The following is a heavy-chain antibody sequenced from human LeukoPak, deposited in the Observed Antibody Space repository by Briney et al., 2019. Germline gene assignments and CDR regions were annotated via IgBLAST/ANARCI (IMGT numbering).Heavy chain of an antibody. CDR1: GGSISIYY. CDR3: ARDFGSSGWYGAFDY. V-gene: IGHV4-59*01. J-gene: IGHJ4*02. Sequence: SETLSLTCTVSGGSISIYYWSWIRQPPGKGLEWIGYIHYSGSTSCNPSLKSRVTISVDTSKNQFSLKLSSVTAADTAVYYCARDFGSSGWYGAFDYWGQGTLVTVSS. CDR2: IHYSGST. D-gene: IGHD6-19*01.